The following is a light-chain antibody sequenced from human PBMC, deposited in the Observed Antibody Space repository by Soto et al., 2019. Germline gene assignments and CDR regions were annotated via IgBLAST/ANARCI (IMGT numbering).Light chain of an antibody. CDR3: QRLNSYPLA. CDR1: QGISSS. V-gene: IGKV1-9*01. Sequence: IQLAQSPSSLSASVGDRVTITCRASQGISSSLAWYQQKAGKAPNLLIYAASTLRSGVPSRFSGSGSGTDFTLTINSLQPEDSATYYCQRLNSYPLAFGGGTKVEIK. CDR2: AAS. J-gene: IGKJ4*01.